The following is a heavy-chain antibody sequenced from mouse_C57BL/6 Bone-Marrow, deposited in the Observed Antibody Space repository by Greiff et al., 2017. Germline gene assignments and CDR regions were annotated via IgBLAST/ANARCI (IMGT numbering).Heavy chain of an antibody. V-gene: IGHV1-59*01. Sequence: QVQLQQPGAELVRPGTSVKLSCKASGYTFTSYWMHWVKQRPGQGLEWIGVIDPADSYTNYNQKFKGKATLTVDTSSSTAYMQLSSLTSEDSAVXSCARATVLASGYFDVWGTGTTVTVSS. CDR1: GYTFTSYW. CDR3: ARATVLASGYFDV. CDR2: IDPADSYT. J-gene: IGHJ1*03. D-gene: IGHD1-1*01.